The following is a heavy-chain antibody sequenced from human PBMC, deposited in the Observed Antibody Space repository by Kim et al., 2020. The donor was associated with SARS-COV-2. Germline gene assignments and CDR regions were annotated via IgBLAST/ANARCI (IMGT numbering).Heavy chain of an antibody. D-gene: IGHD6-13*01. CDR1: GGSFSGYY. CDR2: INHSGST. J-gene: IGHJ4*02. Sequence: SETLSLTCAVYGGSFSGYYWSWIRQPPGKGLEWIGEINHSGSTNYNPSLKSRVTISVDTSKNQFSLKLSSVTAADTAVYYCARDSIAAAAYFDYWGQGTLVTVSS. CDR3: ARDSIAAAAYFDY. V-gene: IGHV4-34*01.